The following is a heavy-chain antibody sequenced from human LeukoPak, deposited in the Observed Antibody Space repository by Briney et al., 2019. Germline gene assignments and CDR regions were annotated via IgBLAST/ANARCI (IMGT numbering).Heavy chain of an antibody. CDR2: VNHSGST. CDR1: GGSFSGYY. CDR3: ARGLHNGYNYPFDY. Sequence: SETLSLTCAVYGGSFSGYYWSWIRQPPGKGLEWIGEVNHSGSTNYNPSLKSRVTISVDTSKNQFSLKLSSVTAADTAVYYCARGLHNGYNYPFDYWGQGTLVTVSS. J-gene: IGHJ4*02. D-gene: IGHD5-24*01. V-gene: IGHV4-34*01.